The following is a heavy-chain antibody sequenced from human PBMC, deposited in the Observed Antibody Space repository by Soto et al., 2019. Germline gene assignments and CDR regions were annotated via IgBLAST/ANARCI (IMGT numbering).Heavy chain of an antibody. CDR2: INHSGST. V-gene: IGHV4-34*01. J-gene: IGHJ4*02. CDR3: ARTMGPGGDNWGFDY. CDR1: GGSFSGYY. Sequence: SETLSLTCAVYGGSFSGYYWSWIRQPPGKGLEWIGEINHSGSTNYNPSLKSRVTISVDTSKNQFSLKLSSVTAADTAVYYCARTMGPGGDNWGFDYWGQGTLVTVSS. D-gene: IGHD7-27*01.